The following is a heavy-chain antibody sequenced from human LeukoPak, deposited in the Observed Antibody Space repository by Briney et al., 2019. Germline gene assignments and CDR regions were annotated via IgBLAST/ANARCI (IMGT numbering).Heavy chain of an antibody. CDR2: ISAYNGNT. J-gene: IGHJ4*02. CDR3: ARVGMRTYGFIAVAGETDY. V-gene: IGHV1-18*01. CDR1: GYTFTSYG. Sequence: GASVKVSCKASGYTFTSYGISWVRQAPGQGLEWMGWISAYNGNTNYAQKLQGRVTMTTDTSTNTAYMELRSLRSDDTAVYYCARVGMRTYGFIAVAGETDYWGQGTLVTVSS. D-gene: IGHD6-19*01.